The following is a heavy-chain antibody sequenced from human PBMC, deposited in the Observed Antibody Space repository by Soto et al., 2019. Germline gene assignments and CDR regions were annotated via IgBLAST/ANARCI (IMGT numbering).Heavy chain of an antibody. V-gene: IGHV4-31*03. J-gene: IGHJ4*02. CDR2: IYYSGST. Sequence: SETLSLTCTVSGGSISSGGYYWSWIRQHPGKGLEWIGYIYYSGSTYYNPSLKSRVTISVDTSKNQFSLKLSSVTAADTAVYYCARRTVGATRHQTEYYFDYWGQGTLVTVSS. CDR1: GGSISSGGYY. CDR3: ARRTVGATRHQTEYYFDY. D-gene: IGHD1-26*01.